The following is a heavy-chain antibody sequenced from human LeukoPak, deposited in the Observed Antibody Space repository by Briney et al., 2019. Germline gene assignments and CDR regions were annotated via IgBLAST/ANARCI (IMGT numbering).Heavy chain of an antibody. CDR2: MNPNSGNT. D-gene: IGHD6-13*01. J-gene: IGHJ6*02. Sequence: ASVKVSCKASGYTFTSHDINWARQATGQGLEWMGWMNPNSGNTGYAQKFQGRVTMTRNTSISTAYMELSSLRSEDTAVYYCARGPSSSWHDYYYYGMDVWGQGTTVTVSS. CDR3: ARGPSSSWHDYYYYGMDV. CDR1: GYTFTSHD. V-gene: IGHV1-8*01.